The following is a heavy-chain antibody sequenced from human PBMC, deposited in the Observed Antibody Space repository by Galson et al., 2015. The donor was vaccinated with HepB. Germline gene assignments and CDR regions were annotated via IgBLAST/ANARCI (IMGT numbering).Heavy chain of an antibody. D-gene: IGHD6-13*01. Sequence: SLRLSCAASGFTVSSNYMSWVRQAPGKGLEWVSVIYSGGSTYYADSVKGRFTISRDNSKNTLYLQMNSLRAEDTAVYYCARDGVFGAGSSWHYYYGMDVWGQGTTVTVSS. V-gene: IGHV3-66*01. CDR1: GFTVSSNY. CDR2: IYSGGST. CDR3: ARDGVFGAGSSWHYYYGMDV. J-gene: IGHJ6*02.